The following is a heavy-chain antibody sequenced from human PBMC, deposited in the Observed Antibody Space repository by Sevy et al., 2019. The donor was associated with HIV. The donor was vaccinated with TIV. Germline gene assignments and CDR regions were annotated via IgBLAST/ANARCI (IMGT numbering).Heavy chain of an antibody. Sequence: GGSLRLSCAASEFTFSSYAMSWVRQAPGKGLEWVSAISGSGGSTYYADSVKGRFTISRDNSKNTLYLQMNSLRAEDTAVYYCAKVDRPIMVRGVITPFDYWGQGTLVTVSS. CDR3: AKVDRPIMVRGVITPFDY. D-gene: IGHD3-10*01. CDR2: ISGSGGST. V-gene: IGHV3-23*01. J-gene: IGHJ4*02. CDR1: EFTFSSYA.